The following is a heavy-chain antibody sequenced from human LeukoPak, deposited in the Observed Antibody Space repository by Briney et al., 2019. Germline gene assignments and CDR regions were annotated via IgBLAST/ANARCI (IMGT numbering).Heavy chain of an antibody. CDR1: GGSTSSSRYY. V-gene: IGHV4-39*01. CDR2: IYYSGST. CDR3: ARHEFEEIAVADPPYPDY. Sequence: SETLSLTCTVSGGSTSSSRYYWSWIRQPPGKGLEWIGSIYYSGSTYYNPSLKSRVTISVDTSKNQFSLKLSSVTAADTAVYYCARHEFEEIAVADPPYPDYWGQGILVTVSS. J-gene: IGHJ4*02. D-gene: IGHD6-19*01.